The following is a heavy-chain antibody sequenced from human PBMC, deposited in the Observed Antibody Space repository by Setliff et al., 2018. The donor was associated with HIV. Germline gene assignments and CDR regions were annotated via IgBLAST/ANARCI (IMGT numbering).Heavy chain of an antibody. Sequence: GASVKVSCKASGYTLTTYGISWVRQAPGQGPEWMGWINTETGNPMYAQGFTGRFVFSLDTSVSTAYLQINSLKAEDTAMYYCARVFGPPALDHGVQPFDYWGQGTLVTVSS. CDR3: ARVFGPPALDHGVQPFDY. J-gene: IGHJ4*02. CDR1: GYTLTTYG. V-gene: IGHV7-4-1*02. CDR2: INTETGNP. D-gene: IGHD3-10*02.